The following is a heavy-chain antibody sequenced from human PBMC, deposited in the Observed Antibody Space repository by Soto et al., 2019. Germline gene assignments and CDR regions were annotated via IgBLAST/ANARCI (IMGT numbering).Heavy chain of an antibody. CDR3: ARGTLERRVLVNYYYYYGMDV. Sequence: QVQLVESGGGVVQPGRSLRLSCAASGFTFSSYAMHWVRQAPGKGLEWVAVISYDGSNKYYADSVKGRFTISRDNSKNTLYRKMNSLGAEDTAVYYCARGTLERRVLVNYYYYYGMDVWGQGTTVTVSS. CDR1: GFTFSSYA. D-gene: IGHD1-1*01. CDR2: ISYDGSNK. J-gene: IGHJ6*02. V-gene: IGHV3-30-3*01.